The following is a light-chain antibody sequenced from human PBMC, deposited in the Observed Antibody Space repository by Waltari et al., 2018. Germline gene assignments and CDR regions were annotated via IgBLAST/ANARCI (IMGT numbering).Light chain of an antibody. CDR3: CSYAGSGTWV. J-gene: IGLJ3*02. CDR2: EGS. V-gene: IGLV2-23*01. CDR1: SSDVGSYNS. Sequence: QSALTQPASVSGSPGQSSTISCTGTSSDVGSYNSVSWYQQPPGKAPKVMIYEGSKRPSGVSNRFSGSKSGNTASLTISGLQAEDEADYYCCSYAGSGTWVFGGGTKLTVL.